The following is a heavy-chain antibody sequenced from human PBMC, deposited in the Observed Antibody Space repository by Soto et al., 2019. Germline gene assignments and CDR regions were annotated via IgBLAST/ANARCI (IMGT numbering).Heavy chain of an antibody. CDR3: ARGGGFDSFDY. CDR2: INHLETT. Sequence: TLSLTCTVSGASITYGAYSWSWIRQTPGKGLEWIGYINHLETTFYNPSFESRLTLSIGRTKNQFSLNLKSMSAADRAVYFCARGGGFDSFDYWGQGILVTVSS. J-gene: IGHJ4*02. D-gene: IGHD3-10*01. V-gene: IGHV4-30-2*01. CDR1: GASITYGAYS.